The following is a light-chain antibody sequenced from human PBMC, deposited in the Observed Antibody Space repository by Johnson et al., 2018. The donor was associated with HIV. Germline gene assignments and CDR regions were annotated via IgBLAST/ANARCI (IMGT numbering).Light chain of an antibody. CDR3: ATWDTSLSAGGV. CDR1: SSNIGNNY. V-gene: IGLV1-51*01. J-gene: IGLJ1*01. Sequence: QSVLTQPPSVSAAPGQKVTISCSGSSSNIGNNYVSRYQQLPGTAPKLLIYDNNKRPSGIPDRFSGSKSGTSATLGITGLQTGDEADYYCATWDTSLSAGGVFGTGTKVTVL. CDR2: DNN.